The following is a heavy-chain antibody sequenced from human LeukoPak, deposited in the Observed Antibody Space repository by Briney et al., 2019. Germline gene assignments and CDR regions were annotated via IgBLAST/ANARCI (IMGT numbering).Heavy chain of an antibody. CDR2: IKQDGSQK. J-gene: IGHJ3*02. V-gene: IGHV3-7*01. CDR1: GFPFSSYW. D-gene: IGHD1-26*01. CDR3: ARDREGVGAQVAFDI. Sequence: PGGPLRLSCAASGFPFSSYWMNWVRQAPGKGLEWVANIKQDGSQKYYVDSVKGRFTISRDNAKNSLYLQMNSLRAEDTAVYYCARDREGVGAQVAFDIWGQGTMVTVSS.